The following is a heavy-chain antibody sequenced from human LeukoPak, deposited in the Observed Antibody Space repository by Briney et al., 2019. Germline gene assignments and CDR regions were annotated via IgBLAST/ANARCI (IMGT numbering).Heavy chain of an antibody. CDR2: IWYDGSNK. D-gene: IGHD2/OR15-2a*01. CDR3: AREGPRGNSQFDY. V-gene: IGHV3-33*01. Sequence: GGSLRLSCEASGFTFSSYGMHWVRQAPGKGLEWVALIWYDGSNKYYADSVKGRLTISRDNSKNTLYLQMNSLRAEDTAVYYCAREGPRGNSQFDYWGQGTLVTVSS. CDR1: GFTFSSYG. J-gene: IGHJ4*02.